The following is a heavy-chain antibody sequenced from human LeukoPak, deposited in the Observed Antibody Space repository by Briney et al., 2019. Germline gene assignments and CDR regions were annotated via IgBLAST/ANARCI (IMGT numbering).Heavy chain of an antibody. Sequence: GGSLRLSCVASGFSFNTYTMNWVRQAPGKGLEWVSSISSTSSYIYYADSAKGRFTISRDNAKNSLYLQMNRLRAEDTAVFYCARDYSSSSFRVLDYYYMDVWGRGTTVTVSS. CDR3: ARDYSSSSFRVLDYYYMDV. CDR2: ISSTSSYI. J-gene: IGHJ6*03. CDR1: GFSFNTYT. V-gene: IGHV3-21*01. D-gene: IGHD6-6*01.